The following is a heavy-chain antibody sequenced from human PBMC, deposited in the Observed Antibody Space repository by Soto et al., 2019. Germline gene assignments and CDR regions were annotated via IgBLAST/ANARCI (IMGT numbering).Heavy chain of an antibody. CDR1: GFTFSSYW. CDR3: ARIGTVTTSGGYYGMDV. D-gene: IGHD4-17*01. V-gene: IGHV3-7*01. Sequence: EVQLVESGGGLVQPGGSLRLSCAASGFTFSSYWMSWVRQAPGKGLEWVANIKQDGSEKYYVDSVKGRFTISRDNAKNSLYLQMNSLRAEDTAVYYCARIGTVTTSGGYYGMDVWGQGTTVTVSS. CDR2: IKQDGSEK. J-gene: IGHJ6*02.